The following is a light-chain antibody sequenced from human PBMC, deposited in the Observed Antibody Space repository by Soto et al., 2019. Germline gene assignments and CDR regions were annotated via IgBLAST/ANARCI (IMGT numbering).Light chain of an antibody. CDR1: QSVSSN. Sequence: EIVMTQSPSTLSVSPGERATLSCRASQSVSSNLAWYQQKPGQAPRVLIYGASNRATGVPDRFSGSGSGTGFTLTISSLQPDDFATYYCQQYKGYSLTFGQGTKVDIK. CDR2: GAS. CDR3: QQYKGYSLT. V-gene: IGKV3D-15*01. J-gene: IGKJ1*01.